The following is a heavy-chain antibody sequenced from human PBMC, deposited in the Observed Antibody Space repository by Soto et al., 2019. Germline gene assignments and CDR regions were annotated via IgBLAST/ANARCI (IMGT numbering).Heavy chain of an antibody. J-gene: IGHJ6*02. Sequence: GASVKVSCKASGYTFTSYGISWVRQAPGQGLEWMGWISAYNGNTNYAQKLQGRVTMTTDTSTSTAYMELRSLRSDDTAVYYCARDFQDTAPLSPMGVWGQGTTVTVSS. CDR2: ISAYNGNT. V-gene: IGHV1-18*01. CDR3: ARDFQDTAPLSPMGV. D-gene: IGHD5-18*01. CDR1: GYTFTSYG.